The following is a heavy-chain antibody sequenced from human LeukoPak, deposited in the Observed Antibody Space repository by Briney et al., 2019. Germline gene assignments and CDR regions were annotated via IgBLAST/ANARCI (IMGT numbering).Heavy chain of an antibody. J-gene: IGHJ4*02. CDR2: INPSGGST. CDR3: ARDPPDYYDSSGYPDY. CDR1: GYTFTSYY. Sequence: ASVKVSCKASGYTFTSYYMHWVRQAPGQGLEWMGIINPSGGSTSYAQKFQGRVTMTRDTSTSTVYMELSSLRSEDTAVYYCARDPPDYYDSSGYPDYWGQGTLVTASS. V-gene: IGHV1-46*01. D-gene: IGHD3-22*01.